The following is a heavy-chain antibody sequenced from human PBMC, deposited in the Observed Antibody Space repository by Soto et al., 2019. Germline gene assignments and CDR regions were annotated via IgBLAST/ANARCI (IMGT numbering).Heavy chain of an antibody. J-gene: IGHJ4*02. D-gene: IGHD2-21*01. V-gene: IGHV4-59*08. Sequence: LEMLSLTCTVSGGSIRSYCWTWIRQPPGEGLEWIGYIYYSGSSTYSPSLKGRVTISVDTSKKQFSLKLTSVTAADTAINYCTRGALIEVFDYWGRGALVTVSS. CDR1: GGSIRSYC. CDR2: IYYSGSS. CDR3: TRGALIEVFDY.